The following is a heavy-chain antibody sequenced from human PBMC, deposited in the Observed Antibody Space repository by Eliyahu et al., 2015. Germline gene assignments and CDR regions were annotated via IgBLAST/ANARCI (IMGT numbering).Heavy chain of an antibody. CDR1: XFTFSSYG. Sequence: QVQLVESGGGVVQPGXSLRLSCAASXFTFSSYGMHWVRQAPGKGLEWVAVISYDGSNTYYADSVKGRLTISRDNSKNTLYLQMNSLRAEDTAVYYCAKDRSSYSSSFWDYWGQGTLVTVSS. CDR2: ISYDGSNT. J-gene: IGHJ4*02. V-gene: IGHV3-30*18. CDR3: AKDRSSYSSSFWDY. D-gene: IGHD6-6*01.